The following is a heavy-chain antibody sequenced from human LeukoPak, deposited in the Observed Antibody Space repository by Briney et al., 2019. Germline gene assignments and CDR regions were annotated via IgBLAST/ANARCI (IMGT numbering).Heavy chain of an antibody. CDR3: ARGHHPGSAS. D-gene: IGHD7-27*01. J-gene: IGHJ5*02. Sequence: PGGTLRLSCAASGFTVSDTHMSWVRQAPGKGLEWVSVLHPGGNTYYADSVKGRFTISRDNSKNTLYLQMNSLRAEDTAVYYCARGHHPGSASWGQGTLVTVSS. V-gene: IGHV3-53*01. CDR1: GFTVSDTH. CDR2: LHPGGNT.